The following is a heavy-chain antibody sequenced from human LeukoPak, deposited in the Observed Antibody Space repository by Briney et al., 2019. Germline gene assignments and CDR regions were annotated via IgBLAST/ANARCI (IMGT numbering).Heavy chain of an antibody. CDR3: AKEGGWYGEFDY. CDR1: GFTFSNFE. CDR2: ITRSSRII. J-gene: IGHJ4*02. V-gene: IGHV3-48*01. D-gene: IGHD6-19*01. Sequence: PGGSLRLSCAASGFTFSNFEMNWVRQIPGKGLEWLSFITRSSRIIYYADSVKGRLTISRDNSKNTLYLQMNSLRAEDTAVYYCAKEGGWYGEFDYWGQGTLVTVSS.